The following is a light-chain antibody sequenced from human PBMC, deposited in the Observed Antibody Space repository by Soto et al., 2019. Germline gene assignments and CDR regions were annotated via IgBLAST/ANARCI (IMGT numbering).Light chain of an antibody. CDR1: HSLLNSNGNNY. CDR2: LGS. V-gene: IGKV2-28*01. J-gene: IGKJ5*01. CDR3: MQVLVSPLVS. Sequence: DIVKTHSPRSLPVTPGEPASISYTPSHSLLNSNGNNYLDWWLQRTGQYPHMLIDLGSTRASGVPARFSGGGSGTAFSLKISRVEDEDVGVYYCMQVLVSPLVSFGQGTRLEIK.